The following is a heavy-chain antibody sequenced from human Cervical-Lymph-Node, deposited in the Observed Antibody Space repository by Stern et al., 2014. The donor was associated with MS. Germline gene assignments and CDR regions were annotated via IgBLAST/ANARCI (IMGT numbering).Heavy chain of an antibody. Sequence: QITLKESGPALVKPTQTLTLTCTFSGFSLTTSGMCVSWIRQPPGKALEWLAFIDWDDDKSYNTSLKTRLTISKETSKNQVVLTMTNMDPVDTATYYCARFYSSSSFADAFDIWGQGTMVTVSS. CDR1: GFSLTTSGMC. V-gene: IGHV2-70*01. J-gene: IGHJ3*02. D-gene: IGHD6-6*01. CDR3: ARFYSSSSFADAFDI. CDR2: IDWDDDK.